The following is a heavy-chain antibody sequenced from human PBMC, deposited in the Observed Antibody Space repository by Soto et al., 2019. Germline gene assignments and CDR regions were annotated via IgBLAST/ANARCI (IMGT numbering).Heavy chain of an antibody. D-gene: IGHD2-15*01. J-gene: IGHJ4*02. CDR1: GFSLSSYA. Sequence: QVPLVESGGGVVQPGGSLRLSCATSGFSLSSYAMHWVRQAPGKGLEWVALMSYDETKKYYADSVKGRFTISRDTSKNTLFLQMNNLRVEDTAVYYCAKDRREGDFMHILVVDFWGQGALVTGSS. CDR2: MSYDETKK. V-gene: IGHV3-30*18. CDR3: AKDRREGDFMHILVVDF.